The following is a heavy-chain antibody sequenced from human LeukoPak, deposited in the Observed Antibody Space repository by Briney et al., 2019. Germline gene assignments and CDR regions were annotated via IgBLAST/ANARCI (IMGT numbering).Heavy chain of an antibody. D-gene: IGHD3-3*01. V-gene: IGHV3-30*02. Sequence: GGSLRLSCAASGFTFSSYGMHWVRQAPGRGLEWVAFIRYDGSNKYYADSVKGRFTISRDNSKNTLYLQMNSLRAEDTAVYYWAKDKGRTIFGVVIPFDPWGQGTLVTVSS. CDR1: GFTFSSYG. J-gene: IGHJ5*02. CDR2: IRYDGSNK. CDR3: AKDKGRTIFGVVIPFDP.